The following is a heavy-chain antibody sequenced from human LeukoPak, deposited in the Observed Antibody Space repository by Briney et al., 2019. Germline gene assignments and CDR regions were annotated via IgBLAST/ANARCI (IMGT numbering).Heavy chain of an antibody. Sequence: PSETLSLTCAVYGGSFSGYYWSWIRQPPGKGLEWIGEINHSGSTNYNPSLKSRVTISVDTSKSQFSLKLSSVTAADTAVYYCARGARGYSSSWYSMNWFDPWGQGTLVTVSS. CDR3: ARGARGYSSSWYSMNWFDP. D-gene: IGHD6-13*01. J-gene: IGHJ5*02. CDR1: GGSFSGYY. V-gene: IGHV4-34*01. CDR2: INHSGST.